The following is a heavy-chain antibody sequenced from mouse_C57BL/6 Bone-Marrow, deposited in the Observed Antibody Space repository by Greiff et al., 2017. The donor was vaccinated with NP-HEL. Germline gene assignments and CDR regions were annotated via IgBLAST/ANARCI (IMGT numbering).Heavy chain of an antibody. CDR2: INPNNGGT. D-gene: IGHD2-4*01. V-gene: IGHV1-26*01. CDR1: GYTFTDYY. Sequence: EVQLQQSGPELVKPGASVKISCKASGYTFTDYYMNWVKQSHGKSLEWIGDINPNNGGTSYNQQFKGKATLTVDKSSSTAYMELRSLTSEDSAVYYCARNYDYGGYAMDYWGQGTSVTVSS. CDR3: ARNYDYGGYAMDY. J-gene: IGHJ4*01.